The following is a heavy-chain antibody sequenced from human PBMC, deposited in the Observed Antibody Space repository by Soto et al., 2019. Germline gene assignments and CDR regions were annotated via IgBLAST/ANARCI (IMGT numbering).Heavy chain of an antibody. V-gene: IGHV3-33*01. CDR2: IWYDGSNK. D-gene: IGHD2-8*01. CDR1: GFTFSSYG. Sequence: SLRLSCAASGFTFSSYGMHWVRQAPGKGLEWVAVIWYDGSNKYYADSVKGRFTISRDNSKNTLYLQMNSLRAEDTAVYYCARGTLYCTNGVCYTRRYYYGMDVWGQGTTVTVS. J-gene: IGHJ6*02. CDR3: ARGTLYCTNGVCYTRRYYYGMDV.